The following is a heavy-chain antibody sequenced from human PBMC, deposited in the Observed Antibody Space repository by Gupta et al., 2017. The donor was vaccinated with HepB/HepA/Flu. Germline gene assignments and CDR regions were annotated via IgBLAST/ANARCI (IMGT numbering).Heavy chain of an antibody. CDR2: IYSCVTT. Sequence: RLVECGGDLVQTGGLLRFSSALPGSRVRDSRLGWVRHAPGQGVEWVSIIYSCVTTSYAPSMRDIFSISRYNFKNTVYLHMNTLGADNTAMYCCVRNRPESATDAFDIWGQGTMFTVSP. J-gene: IGHJ3*02. D-gene: IGHD2-15*01. V-gene: IGHV3-66*01. CDR1: GSRVRDSR. CDR3: VRNRPESATDAFDI.